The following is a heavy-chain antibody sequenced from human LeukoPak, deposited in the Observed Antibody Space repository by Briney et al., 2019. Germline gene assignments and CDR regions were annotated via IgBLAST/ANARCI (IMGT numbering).Heavy chain of an antibody. CDR3: ASRAPDYYYINV. CDR1: GGSISSYY. J-gene: IGHJ6*03. CDR2: IYTSGST. Sequence: SETLSLTCTVSGGSISSYYWSWIRQPAGKGLEWIGRIYTSGSTTYNPSLKSRVTMSVDTSKNQFSLKLSSVTAADTTVYYCASRAPDYYYINVWGKGTTVTVSS. V-gene: IGHV4-4*07.